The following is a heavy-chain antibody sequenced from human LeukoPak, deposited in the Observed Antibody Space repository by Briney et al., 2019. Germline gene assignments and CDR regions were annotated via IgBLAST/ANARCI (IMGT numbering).Heavy chain of an antibody. J-gene: IGHJ4*02. CDR2: IYYSGST. V-gene: IGHV4-59*08. CDR3: ARQSSGWYVGVDY. D-gene: IGHD6-19*01. Sequence: SETLTLTCTVSGVSISSYYWSWIRQPPGKGLEWMGYIYYSGSTNYNPSLKSRVTISVDTSKNQFSLKLSSVTAADTGVYYCARQSSGWYVGVDYWGQGTLVTVSS. CDR1: GVSISSYY.